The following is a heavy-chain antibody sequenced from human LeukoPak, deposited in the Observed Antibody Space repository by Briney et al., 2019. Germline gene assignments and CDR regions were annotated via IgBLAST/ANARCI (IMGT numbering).Heavy chain of an antibody. Sequence: SETLSLTCTVSGGSISSGDYYWSWIRQPPGKGLEWIGYIYYSGSTYYNPSLKSRVTISVDTSKNQFSPKLSSVTAADTAVYYCARRIITLSPQDAFDIWGQGTMVTVSS. CDR3: ARRIITLSPQDAFDI. J-gene: IGHJ3*02. D-gene: IGHD2-15*01. V-gene: IGHV4-30-4*01. CDR1: GGSISSGDYY. CDR2: IYYSGST.